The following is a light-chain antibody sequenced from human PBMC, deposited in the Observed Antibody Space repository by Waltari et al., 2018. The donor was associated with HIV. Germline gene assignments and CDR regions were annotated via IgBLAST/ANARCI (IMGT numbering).Light chain of an antibody. CDR2: DAS. Sequence: EIVMTQSPATQSVSPGERATLSCRASQSVSSKLAWYQQKPGQPPRLLIYDASTRATGIPARFSGSGSGTEFTLTISSLQSEDFALYYCQHYNNWPLTFGGGTKLEIK. V-gene: IGKV3-15*01. J-gene: IGKJ4*01. CDR1: QSVSSK. CDR3: QHYNNWPLT.